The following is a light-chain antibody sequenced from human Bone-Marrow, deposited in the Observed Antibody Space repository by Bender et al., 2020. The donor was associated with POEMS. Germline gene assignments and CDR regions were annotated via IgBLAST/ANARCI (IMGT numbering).Light chain of an antibody. CDR2: GNS. CDR3: QSYDSSLSAYV. J-gene: IGLJ1*01. Sequence: QSVLTQPPSVSGAPGQRVTLSCAGSSSNFGAGYDVHWYHQVPGTAPKRLIYGNSNRPSGVPDRFSGSKSGTSASLAITGLQAADEADYYCQSYDSSLSAYVFGTGTKVTVL. V-gene: IGLV1-40*01. CDR1: SSNFGAGYD.